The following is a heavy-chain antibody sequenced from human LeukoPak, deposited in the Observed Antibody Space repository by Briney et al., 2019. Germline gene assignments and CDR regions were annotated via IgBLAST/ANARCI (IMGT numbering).Heavy chain of an antibody. V-gene: IGHV1-18*04. D-gene: IGHD6-19*01. CDR2: INVKNGNK. CDR3: ARDIGSACLDY. Sequence: ASVKVSCKASGYTFTSYGISWVRQAPGQGLEWMGWINVKNGNKKYAQKVQGRVTMTTDTSTSTAYMELRSLRSDDTAVYYCARDIGSACLDYWGQGTLVTVSS. J-gene: IGHJ4*02. CDR1: GYTFTSYG.